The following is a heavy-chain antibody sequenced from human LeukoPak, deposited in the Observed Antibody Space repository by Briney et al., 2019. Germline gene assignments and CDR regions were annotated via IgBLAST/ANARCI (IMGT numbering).Heavy chain of an antibody. V-gene: IGHV4-39*07. D-gene: IGHD5-12*01. CDR3: ARLMNGIVATIYYYYYMDV. J-gene: IGHJ6*03. CDR2: IYYTGNT. Sequence: SETLSLTCSVSGDSITGYYWGWIRQPPGKGLEWIGNIYYTGNTYYNSSLKSRVTISLDTSKNQFSLKLSSVTAADTAVYYCARLMNGIVATIYYYYYMDVWGKGTTVTISS. CDR1: GDSITGYY.